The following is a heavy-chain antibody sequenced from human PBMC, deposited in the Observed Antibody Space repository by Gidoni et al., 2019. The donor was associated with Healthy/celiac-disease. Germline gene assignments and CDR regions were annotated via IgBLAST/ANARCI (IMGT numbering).Heavy chain of an antibody. V-gene: IGHV1-69*06. D-gene: IGHD3-10*01. CDR1: GGTFRRYA. CDR2: IIPIFGTA. CDR3: ARGITIGSGSYLVKRYYYMDV. J-gene: IGHJ6*03. Sequence: QVQLVQSGAEVKKPGSSVKVSCKASGGTFRRYAISWVRQAPAQGREWMGGIIPIFGTANDAQKFQGRVTITADKSTSTAYMELSSLRSEDTAVYYCARGITIGSGSYLVKRYYYMDVWGKGTTVTVSS.